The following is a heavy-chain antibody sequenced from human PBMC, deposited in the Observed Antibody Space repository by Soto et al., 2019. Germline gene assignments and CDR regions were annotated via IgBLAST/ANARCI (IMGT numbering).Heavy chain of an antibody. CDR2: IYYSGST. CDR3: ARVLGAAAGPHFDY. CDR1: GGSISSYY. Sequence: QVQLQESGPGLVKPSETLSLTCTVSGGSISSYYWRWIRQPPGKGLEWIGYIYYSGSTNYNPALKSRVTISVDTSKNQFSLKLSSVTAADTAVYYCARVLGAAAGPHFDYWGQGTLVPVSS. J-gene: IGHJ4*02. D-gene: IGHD6-13*01. V-gene: IGHV4-59*01.